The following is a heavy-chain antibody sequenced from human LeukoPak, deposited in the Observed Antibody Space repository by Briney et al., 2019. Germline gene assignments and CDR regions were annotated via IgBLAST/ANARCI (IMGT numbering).Heavy chain of an antibody. Sequence: SETLSLTCTVSGGSISSSSYSWGWLRQPPGKGLEWIGSIYYSGSTYYNPSLKSRVTISVDTSKNQFSLKLSSVTAADTAVYYCALELRRGLGSGNFDYWGQGTLVTVSS. J-gene: IGHJ4*02. D-gene: IGHD1-7*01. CDR2: IYYSGST. V-gene: IGHV4-39*01. CDR3: ALELRRGLGSGNFDY. CDR1: GGSISSSSYS.